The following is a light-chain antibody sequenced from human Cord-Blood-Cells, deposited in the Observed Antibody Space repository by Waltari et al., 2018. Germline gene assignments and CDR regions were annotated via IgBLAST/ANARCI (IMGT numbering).Light chain of an antibody. J-gene: IGLJ3*02. Sequence: PGQSITISCTGTSSDVGSYNLVSWYQQHPGKAPKLMIYEGSKRPSGVSNRFSGSKSGNTASLTISGLQAEDEADYYCCSYAGSSTFMFGGGTKLTVL. V-gene: IGLV2-23*03. CDR1: SSDVGSYNL. CDR2: EGS. CDR3: CSYAGSSTFM.